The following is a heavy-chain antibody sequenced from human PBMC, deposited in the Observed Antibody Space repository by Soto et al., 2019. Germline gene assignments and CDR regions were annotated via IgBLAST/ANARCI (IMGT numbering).Heavy chain of an antibody. J-gene: IGHJ4*02. CDR3: AKDGDSISRNKPLDS. CDR1: GFTFTSYA. V-gene: IGHV3-23*01. Sequence: SGGSLRLCCAASGFTFTSYAMCGVRQAPGKGLEWVSSISVSGDRTFYADSVKGRFTISRDNSRNTLHLQMNSLRAEDTAVYYCAKDGDSISRNKPLDSWGQGTLVTVSS. CDR2: ISVSGDRT. D-gene: IGHD3-22*01.